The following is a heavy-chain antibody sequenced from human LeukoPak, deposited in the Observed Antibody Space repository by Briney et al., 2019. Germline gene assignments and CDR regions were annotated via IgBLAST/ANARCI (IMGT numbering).Heavy chain of an antibody. V-gene: IGHV1-2*02. D-gene: IGHD2-15*01. CDR1: GYTFTGYY. J-gene: IGHJ4*02. CDR2: INPNSGGT. Sequence: ASVTVSCKASGYTFTGYYMHWVRPAPGQGLECMGWINPNSGGTNYAQKFQGRVTMTRDTSISTAYMELSRLRSDDTAVYYCARFIKVDATLDYWGQGTLVTVSS. CDR3: ARFIKVDATLDY.